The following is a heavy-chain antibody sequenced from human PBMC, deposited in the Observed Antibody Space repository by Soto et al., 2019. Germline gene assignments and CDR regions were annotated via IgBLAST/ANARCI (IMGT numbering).Heavy chain of an antibody. Sequence: PGGSLRLSCAASGFTFSDYYMSWIRQAPGKGLEWVSYISSSSSYTNYADSVKGRFTISRDNAKNSLYLQINSLRAEDTAVYYCPRDLTLLAYGMDVWGQGTTVTVYS. CDR3: PRDLTLLAYGMDV. V-gene: IGHV3-11*06. D-gene: IGHD1-26*01. CDR1: GFTFSDYY. J-gene: IGHJ6*02. CDR2: ISSSSSYT.